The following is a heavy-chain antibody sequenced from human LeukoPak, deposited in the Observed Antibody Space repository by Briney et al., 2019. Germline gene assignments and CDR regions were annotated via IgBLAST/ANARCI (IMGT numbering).Heavy chain of an antibody. CDR2: IKKDGSEK. D-gene: IGHD3-10*01. CDR1: GFAFSFFA. Sequence: GGSLRLSCEASGFAFSFFAMSWLRQAPGKGLEWVANIKKDGSEKYYVDSVKGRFTISRDNAKNSLYLQMNSLRAEDTAVYYCARNLWFGEKRGLDHWGQGTLVTVSS. CDR3: ARNLWFGEKRGLDH. J-gene: IGHJ4*02. V-gene: IGHV3-7*01.